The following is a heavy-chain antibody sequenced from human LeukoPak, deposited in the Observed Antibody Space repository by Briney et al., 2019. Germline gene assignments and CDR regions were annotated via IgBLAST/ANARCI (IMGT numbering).Heavy chain of an antibody. J-gene: IGHJ6*02. CDR2: ISDSSAFI. V-gene: IGHV3-21*01. CDR3: ARDGRWELLPFGMDV. Sequence: PGGSLRLSCAASGFTFSTYSMNWVRQAPGKGLEWVSSISDSSAFIYYAESVRGRFTVSRDNAKSSLFLQMNSLRDEDTAVYYCARDGRWELLPFGMDVWGQGTTVIVSS. CDR1: GFTFSTYS. D-gene: IGHD1-26*01.